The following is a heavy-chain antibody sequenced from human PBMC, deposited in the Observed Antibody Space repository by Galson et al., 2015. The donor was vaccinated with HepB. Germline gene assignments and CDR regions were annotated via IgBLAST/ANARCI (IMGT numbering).Heavy chain of an antibody. CDR2: ISAGSSFR. CDR3: ARDRRDGFSWVGDL. V-gene: IGHV3-11*05. CDR1: GFTFSNYY. D-gene: IGHD5-24*01. Sequence: SLRLSCAASGFTFSNYYMSWIRQAPGKGLEWISYISAGSSFRNYSDSVKGRFTISRDNAKNSLYLQVNSLRVEDTAVYYCARDRRDGFSWVGDLWGQGTRVTVSS. J-gene: IGHJ5*02.